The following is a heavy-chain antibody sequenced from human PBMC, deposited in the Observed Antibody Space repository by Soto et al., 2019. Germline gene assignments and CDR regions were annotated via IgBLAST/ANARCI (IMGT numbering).Heavy chain of an antibody. J-gene: IGHJ4*02. CDR3: ARYWNGGACYSASLDY. Sequence: PGGSLRLSCAASKSIFTGYGMHWVRQTPGKGLEWVAVIRFDGTDEHYADSVKGRFTISRDNSKNTLYLQMNSLRAEDTAVYYCARYWNGGACYSASLDYWGQGTQVTVSS. CDR2: IRFDGTDE. D-gene: IGHD2-15*01. V-gene: IGHV3-30*02. CDR1: KSIFTGYG.